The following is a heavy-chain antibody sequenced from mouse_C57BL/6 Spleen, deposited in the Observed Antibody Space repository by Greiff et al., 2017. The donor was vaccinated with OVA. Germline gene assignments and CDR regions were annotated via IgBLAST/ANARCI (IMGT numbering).Heavy chain of an antibody. CDR3: ASGNRGTYDFDY. D-gene: IGHD2-12*01. J-gene: IGHJ2*01. V-gene: IGHV1-61*01. Sequence: QVQLQQPGAELVRPGSSVKLSCKASGYTFTSYWMDWVKQRPGQGLEWIGNIYPSDSETHYNQKFKDKATLTVDKSSSTAYMQLSSLTSEDSAVYYCASGNRGTYDFDYWGQGTTLTVSS. CDR2: IYPSDSET. CDR1: GYTFTSYW.